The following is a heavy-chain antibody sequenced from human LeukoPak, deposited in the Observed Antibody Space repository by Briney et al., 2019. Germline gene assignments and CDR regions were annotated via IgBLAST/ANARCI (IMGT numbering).Heavy chain of an antibody. CDR1: GFTFSSYE. Sequence: GGSLRLSCAASGFTFSSYEMNWVRQAPGKGLEWVSYISSSGSTIYYADSVKGRFTISRDNAKNSLYLQMNSLRAEDTAVYYCARVGAVAGTLVVWGKGTTVTVSS. CDR2: ISSSGSTI. CDR3: ARVGAVAGTLVV. V-gene: IGHV3-48*03. J-gene: IGHJ6*04. D-gene: IGHD6-19*01.